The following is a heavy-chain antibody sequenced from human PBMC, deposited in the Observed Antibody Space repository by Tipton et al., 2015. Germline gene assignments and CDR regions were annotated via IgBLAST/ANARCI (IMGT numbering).Heavy chain of an antibody. D-gene: IGHD4-17*01. CDR3: ARGLYGDSGKNWFDP. V-gene: IGHV4-4*07. CDR1: GDYISNYY. Sequence: TLSLTCTVSGDYISNYYWSWIRQPAGKGLEWIGRISTSGGTNYNPSLKNRVTMSVDTSKNQFSLNLSSVTAADTAVYYCARGLYGDSGKNWFDPWGQGTLVTVSS. CDR2: ISTSGGT. J-gene: IGHJ5*02.